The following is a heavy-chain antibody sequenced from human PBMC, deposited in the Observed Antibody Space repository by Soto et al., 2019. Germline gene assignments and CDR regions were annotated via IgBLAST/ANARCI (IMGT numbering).Heavy chain of an antibody. V-gene: IGHV1-69*06. J-gene: IGHJ4*02. CDR1: GGTFSSYA. CDR3: ARAIILTVYYDF. Sequence: SVKVSCKASGGTFSSYAISWVRQAPGQGLEWMGGIVPIFGTANYAQKFQGRVTITADKSTSTAYMELSSLRSEDTAVYYCARAIILTVYYDFWGQRTLVTVSS. D-gene: IGHD3-9*01. CDR2: IVPIFGTA.